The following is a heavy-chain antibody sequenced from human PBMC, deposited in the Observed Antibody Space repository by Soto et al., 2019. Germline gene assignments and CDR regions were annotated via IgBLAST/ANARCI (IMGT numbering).Heavy chain of an antibody. V-gene: IGHV1-58*01. D-gene: IGHD3-3*01. Sequence: SEKDSCKPSGFTFTNSALQWVRQARGQRLVWIGWIVVGNGNTNYAQKFQERVTITRDMSTNTDYMELRSLRSQATPRHYFSAGGFRFLEWFLQAYYGMDVWGQGTTVT. CDR1: GFTFTNSA. CDR3: SAGGFRFLEWFLQAYYGMDV. J-gene: IGHJ6*02. CDR2: IVVGNGNT.